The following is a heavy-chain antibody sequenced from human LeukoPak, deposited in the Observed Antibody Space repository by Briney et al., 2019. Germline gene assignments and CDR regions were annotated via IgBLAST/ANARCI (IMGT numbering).Heavy chain of an antibody. CDR1: GFTFSSYW. J-gene: IGHJ4*02. Sequence: GGSLRLSCAASGFTFSSYWMHWVRQVPGKGLVWVSRINSDGSSTTYADSVKGRFTISRDNAKNTLYLQMNSLRAEDTAVYYCAKGSPLYGDSLGYWGQGTLVTVSS. D-gene: IGHD4-17*01. CDR2: INSDGSST. CDR3: AKGSPLYGDSLGY. V-gene: IGHV3-74*01.